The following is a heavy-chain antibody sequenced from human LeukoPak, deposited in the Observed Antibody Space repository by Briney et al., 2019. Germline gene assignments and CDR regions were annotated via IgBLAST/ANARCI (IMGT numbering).Heavy chain of an antibody. V-gene: IGHV3-11*05. CDR2: ISSSSSYT. CDR3: ARESGSYVFDY. CDR1: GFTFSDYY. D-gene: IGHD1-26*01. Sequence: GGSLRLSCAASGFTFSDYYMSWLRQAPGKGLEWVSYISSSSSYTNYADSVKGRFTTSRDNAKNSLYLQMNSLRAEDTAVYYCARESGSYVFDYWGQGTLVTVSS. J-gene: IGHJ4*02.